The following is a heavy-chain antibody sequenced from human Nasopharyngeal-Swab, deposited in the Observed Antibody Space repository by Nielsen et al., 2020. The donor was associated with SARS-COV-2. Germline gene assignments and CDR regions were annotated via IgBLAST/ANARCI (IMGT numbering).Heavy chain of an antibody. CDR3: AKEGGLVESNGWYYLDY. CDR2: ISWDDGTT. V-gene: IGHV3-43*01. J-gene: IGHJ4*02. D-gene: IGHD6-19*01. Sequence: GKSLKISCAASEFTFDDYTMHWVRQAPGKGLEWVALISWDDGTTYYADSVKGRFTISRDNSKNSLSLQMNSLTTEDTAMYYCAKEGGLVESNGWYYLDYWGQGTLVTVSS. CDR1: EFTFDDYT.